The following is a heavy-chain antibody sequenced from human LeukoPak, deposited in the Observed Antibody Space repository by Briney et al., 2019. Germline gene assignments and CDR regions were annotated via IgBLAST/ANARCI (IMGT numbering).Heavy chain of an antibody. CDR2: ISGSGGST. CDR3: AKSEGYSYGPFDY. CDR1: GFTFSSYA. D-gene: IGHD5-18*01. V-gene: IGHV3-23*01. J-gene: IGHJ4*02. Sequence: GGSLRLSCAASGFTFSSYAMNWVRQAPGKGLEWVSAISGSGGSTYYADSVKGRITISRDKSKNTLSLQMNSLRAEDTAVYYCAKSEGYSYGPFDYWGQGTPVTVSS.